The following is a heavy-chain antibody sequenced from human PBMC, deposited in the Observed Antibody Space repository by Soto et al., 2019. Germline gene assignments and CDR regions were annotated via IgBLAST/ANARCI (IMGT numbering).Heavy chain of an antibody. CDR1: GRSFSGYY. CDR2: INHSRST. V-gene: IGHV4-34*01. D-gene: IGHD3-10*01. J-gene: IGHJ5*02. Sequence: PSETLSLTCAVSGRSFSGYYWSWIPKPPGKGLEWIGEINHSRSTNYNPSLKRRVTISVDTSKNQFSLKLSSVTAADTAVYYCAKASALSFGELSWFDPWGQGALVTVSS. CDR3: AKASALSFGELSWFDP.